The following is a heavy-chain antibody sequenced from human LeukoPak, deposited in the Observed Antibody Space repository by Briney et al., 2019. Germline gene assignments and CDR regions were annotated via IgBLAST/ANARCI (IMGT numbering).Heavy chain of an antibody. Sequence: PSETLSLTCTVSGGSISSYYWTCIRQPAGKGPEWIGRIHASGSTNYNPSLKSRSNMSVDTSKNQYSLRLNSVTPADTAVYYCARVTDPRYNWFDPWGQGPLVTVSS. V-gene: IGHV4-4*07. CDR2: IHASGST. D-gene: IGHD2-21*02. CDR1: GGSISSYY. J-gene: IGHJ5*02. CDR3: ARVTDPRYNWFDP.